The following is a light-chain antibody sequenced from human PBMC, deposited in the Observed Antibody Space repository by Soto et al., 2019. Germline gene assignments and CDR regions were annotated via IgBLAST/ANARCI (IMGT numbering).Light chain of an antibody. CDR2: EVS. CDR3: SSYTSSSTLV. Sequence: SALTQPSSLSGSPGQSITISCTGTISDVGGYNYVSWYQQHPGKAPKLMIYEVSNRPSGVSNRFSGSKSGNTASLTISGLQAEDEADYYCSSYTSSSTLVFGTGTKVTVL. CDR1: ISDVGGYNY. V-gene: IGLV2-14*01. J-gene: IGLJ1*01.